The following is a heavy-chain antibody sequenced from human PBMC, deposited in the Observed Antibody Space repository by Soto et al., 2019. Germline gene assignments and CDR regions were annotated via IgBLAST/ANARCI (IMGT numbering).Heavy chain of an antibody. Sequence: EVQMLESGGGLVQPGGSLRLSCAASGFTFRNDAMSWVRQAPGKGLEWVSAISGSGGTTYFADSVKGRFTISRDNSRNTLSQQMSSLSAEDTAIYYCAKAAPITVPYFDAWGQGTLVTVSS. J-gene: IGHJ4*02. CDR1: GFTFRNDA. V-gene: IGHV3-23*01. CDR3: AKAAPITVPYFDA. D-gene: IGHD5-12*01. CDR2: ISGSGGTT.